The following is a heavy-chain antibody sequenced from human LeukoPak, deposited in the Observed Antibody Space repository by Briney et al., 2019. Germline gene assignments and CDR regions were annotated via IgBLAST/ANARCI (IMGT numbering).Heavy chain of an antibody. D-gene: IGHD5-18*01. CDR2: INDRGKNT. Sequence: GGSPRLSCAASGFTFNNYGMTWFRQVPGKGLEWVSTINDRGKNTHYPDSVKGRFTISRDNSRNTLYLQMNSLRAEDTAVYYCAKGGYSYGYSRYFDYWAREPWSPSPQ. CDR3: AKGGYSYGYSRYFDY. J-gene: IGHJ4*02. V-gene: IGHV3-23*01. CDR1: GFTFNNYG.